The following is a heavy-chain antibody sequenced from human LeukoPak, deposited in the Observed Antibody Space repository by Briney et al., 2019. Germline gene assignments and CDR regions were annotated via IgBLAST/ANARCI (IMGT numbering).Heavy chain of an antibody. CDR1: GGSISSYY. Sequence: SETLSLTCTVSGGSISSYYWSWIRQPPRKGLEWIGEINHSGSTNYNPSLKSRVTISVDTSKNQFSLKLSSVTAADTAVYYCAKPSAAAGSFDYWGQGTLVTVSS. D-gene: IGHD6-13*01. CDR3: AKPSAAAGSFDY. CDR2: INHSGST. J-gene: IGHJ4*02. V-gene: IGHV4-34*01.